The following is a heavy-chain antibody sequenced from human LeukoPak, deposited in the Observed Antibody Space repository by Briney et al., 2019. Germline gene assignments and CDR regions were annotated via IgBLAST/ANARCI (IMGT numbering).Heavy chain of an antibody. CDR2: IKQDGSEK. Sequence: PGGSLRLSCAASGFTFSSYWMSWVRQAPGKGLEWVANIKQDGSEKYYVDSVKGRFTISRDNAKNSLYLQMNSLRAEDTAVYYCARVYCSSTSCPGPYGFDYWGQGTLVTVSS. J-gene: IGHJ4*02. V-gene: IGHV3-7*01. D-gene: IGHD2-2*01. CDR1: GFTFSSYW. CDR3: ARVYCSSTSCPGPYGFDY.